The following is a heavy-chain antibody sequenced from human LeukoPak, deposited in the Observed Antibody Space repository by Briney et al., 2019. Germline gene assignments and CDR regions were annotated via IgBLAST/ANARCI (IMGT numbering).Heavy chain of an antibody. CDR3: ARNYYEPTYDYYFDC. J-gene: IGHJ4*02. CDR1: GFTFRSYA. D-gene: IGHD1-26*01. Sequence: ALTLSCAASGFTFRSYAMSWVRQAAGKGLEWVSGISGSGCSTYYPDSVRGRFTISRDNSQNTLYLNMNSLRAEDTALYYCARNYYEPTYDYYFDCWGQGTLVTVSS. CDR2: ISGSGCST. V-gene: IGHV3-23*01.